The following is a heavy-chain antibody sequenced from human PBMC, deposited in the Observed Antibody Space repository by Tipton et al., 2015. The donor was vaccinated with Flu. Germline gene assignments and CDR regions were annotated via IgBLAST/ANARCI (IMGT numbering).Heavy chain of an antibody. CDR2: INHTGST. V-gene: IGHV4-34*10. D-gene: IGHD4-11*01. CDR1: GGSFSSYY. Sequence: PGLVKPSETLSLTCAVSGGSFSSYYWTWIRQSPGKGLEWIGEINHTGSTNYKSSLKSRVTMSVDSSKNQFSLRLTSVTAADTAVYFCARRDYSNYVSEPKNWFDSWGQGALVTVSS. CDR3: ARRDYSNYVSEPKNWFDS. J-gene: IGHJ5*01.